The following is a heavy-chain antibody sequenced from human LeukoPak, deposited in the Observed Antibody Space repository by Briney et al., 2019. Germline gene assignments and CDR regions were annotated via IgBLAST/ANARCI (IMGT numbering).Heavy chain of an antibody. CDR1: GFTFSSYW. V-gene: IGHV3-74*01. D-gene: IGHD6-13*01. CDR3: ARSLYSSSPNDY. CDR2: INSGESST. J-gene: IGHJ4*02. Sequence: GGSLRLSCAASGFTFSSYWMHWVRQAPGKGLVWISHINSGESSTSYADSVKGRFTISRDNAKNTLYLQMNSLRAEDTAVYYCARSLYSSSPNDYWGQGTLVTVSS.